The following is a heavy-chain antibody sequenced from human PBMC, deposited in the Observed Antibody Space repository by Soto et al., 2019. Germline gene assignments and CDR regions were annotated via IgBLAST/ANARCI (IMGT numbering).Heavy chain of an antibody. CDR1: GGSISSGGYY. CDR2: IYYSGST. CDR3: ARDVAYGDYVGDAFDI. D-gene: IGHD4-17*01. Sequence: QVQLQESGPGLVKPSQTLSLTCTVSGGSISSGGYYWSWIRQHPGKGLEWIGYIYYSGSTYYNPSLKSRVTISVDTSKNQFSLKLSSVTAADTAVYYCARDVAYGDYVGDAFDIWGQGIMVTVSS. V-gene: IGHV4-31*03. J-gene: IGHJ3*02.